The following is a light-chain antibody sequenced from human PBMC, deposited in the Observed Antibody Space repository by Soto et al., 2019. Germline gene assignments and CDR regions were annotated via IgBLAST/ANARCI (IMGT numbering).Light chain of an antibody. CDR3: QSYDKRLTACV. CDR2: GNG. CDR1: SSSIGAGYE. J-gene: IGLJ1*01. V-gene: IGLV1-40*01. Sequence: QSVLTQPPSVSGAPGQRVTISCSGTSSSIGAGYEVHWYHQLPGTAPKLVVSGNGNRPSGVPDRLSASKSGTSASLAITGLQAEDEGHYYCQSYDKRLTACVFGTGTKGTVL.